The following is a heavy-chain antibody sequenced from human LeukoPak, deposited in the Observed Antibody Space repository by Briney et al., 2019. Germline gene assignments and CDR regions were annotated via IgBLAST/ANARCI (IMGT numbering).Heavy chain of an antibody. Sequence: GGSLRLSCTASGFTFSSYTMSWVRQAPGKGLKWVSTITTGGPNTYYADSVKGRLPISRDNPKNTLFLQVNSLRVEDTAVYYCAKGGLTTPLHYWGQGTLVTVSS. CDR3: AKGGLTTPLHY. D-gene: IGHD1-14*01. J-gene: IGHJ4*02. CDR2: ITTGGPNT. V-gene: IGHV3-23*01. CDR1: GFTFSSYT.